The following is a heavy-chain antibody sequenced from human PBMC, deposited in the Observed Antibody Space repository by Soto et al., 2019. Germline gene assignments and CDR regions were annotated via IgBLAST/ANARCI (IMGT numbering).Heavy chain of an antibody. CDR1: GGTFSSYA. CDR2: IIPIFGTA. J-gene: IGHJ6*02. Sequence: SVKVSCKASGGTFSSYAISWVRQAPGQGLEWMGGIIPIFGTANYAQKFQGRVTITADESTSTAYMELSGLRSEDTAVYYCARGWDCGGDCYSGSQYGMDVWGQGTTVTVSS. V-gene: IGHV1-69*13. CDR3: ARGWDCGGDCYSGSQYGMDV. D-gene: IGHD2-21*02.